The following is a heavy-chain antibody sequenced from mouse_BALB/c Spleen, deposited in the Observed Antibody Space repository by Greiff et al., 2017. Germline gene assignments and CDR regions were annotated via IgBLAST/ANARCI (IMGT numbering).Heavy chain of an antibody. V-gene: IGHV1S81*02. CDR3: TRSWNYGSREHWYFDV. CDR2: INPSNGGT. Sequence: QVQLKQPGAELVKPGASVKLSCKASGYTFTSYYMYWVKQRPGQGLEWIGGINPSNGGTNFNEKFKSKATLTVDKSSSTAYMQLSSLTSEDSAVYYCTRSWNYGSREHWYFDVWGAGTTVTVSS. D-gene: IGHD1-1*01. J-gene: IGHJ1*01. CDR1: GYTFTSYY.